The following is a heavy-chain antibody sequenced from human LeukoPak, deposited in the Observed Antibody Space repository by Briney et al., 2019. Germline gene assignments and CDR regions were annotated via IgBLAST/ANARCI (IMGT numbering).Heavy chain of an antibody. V-gene: IGHV4-30-4*01. D-gene: IGHD2-15*01. CDR3: ARERKVYCSGGSCRFNPPGNFDY. J-gene: IGHJ4*02. CDR2: IYYSGST. Sequence: PSETLSLTCTVSGGSISSGDYYWSWIRQPPGKGLEWIGYIYYSGSTYYNPSLKSRVTISVDTSKNQFSLKLSSVTAADTAVYYCARERKVYCSGGSCRFNPPGNFDYWGQGTLVTVSS. CDR1: GGSISSGDYY.